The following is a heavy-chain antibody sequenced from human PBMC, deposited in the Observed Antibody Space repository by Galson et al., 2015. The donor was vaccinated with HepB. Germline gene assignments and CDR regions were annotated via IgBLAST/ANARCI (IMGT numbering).Heavy chain of an antibody. D-gene: IGHD3-16*01. CDR3: AKEGVALDWYFDL. CDR1: GYTFTTYG. V-gene: IGHV1-18*01. Sequence: SVKVSCKASGYTFTTYGITWVRQAPGQGLEWVGWIGTNNGNTNYAQKFQDRLTLTTDTATSTVYMELNSLTSNDTAVYYCAKEGVALDWYFDLWGRGTLVTVSS. J-gene: IGHJ2*01. CDR2: IGTNNGNT.